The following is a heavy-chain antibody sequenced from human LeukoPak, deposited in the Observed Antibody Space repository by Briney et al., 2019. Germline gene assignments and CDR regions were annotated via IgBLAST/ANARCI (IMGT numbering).Heavy chain of an antibody. J-gene: IGHJ4*02. CDR2: ISSSSSYI. CDR3: ARGTPVLRFLEWLNYFDY. V-gene: IGHV3-21*01. CDR1: GFTFSSYS. D-gene: IGHD3-3*01. Sequence: GGSLRLSCAASGFTFSSYSMNWVRQAPGKGLEWVSSISSSSSYIYYADSVKGRFTISRDNAKNSLYLQMTSLRAEDTAVYYCARGTPVLRFLEWLNYFDYWGQGTLVTVSS.